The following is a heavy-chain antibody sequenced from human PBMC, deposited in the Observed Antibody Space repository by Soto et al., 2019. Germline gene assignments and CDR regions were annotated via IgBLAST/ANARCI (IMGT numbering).Heavy chain of an antibody. V-gene: IGHV5-51*01. CDR2: IYPDDSDT. CDR1: GYSFTNYW. D-gene: IGHD1-20*01. J-gene: IGHJ4*02. Sequence: PGESLKISCKGSGYSFTNYWIGWVRQMPGKGLEWMGIIYPDDSDTRYSPSFQGQVTISVDKSISTAYLQWRSLKASDSGMYYCARSRITGSTWTFDYWGQETLVTVSS. CDR3: ARSRITGSTWTFDY.